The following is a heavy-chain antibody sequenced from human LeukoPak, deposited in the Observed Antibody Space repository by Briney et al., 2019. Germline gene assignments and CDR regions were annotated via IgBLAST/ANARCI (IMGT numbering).Heavy chain of an antibody. V-gene: IGHV4-59*08. CDR3: ARHGALGYCSSTSCPNWSDP. Sequence: SETLPLTCTVSGGSISSYYWSWIRQPPGKGLEWIGYVYYSGSTNYNPSLKSRVTISVDTSKNQFSLKLSSVTAADTAVYYCARHGALGYCSSTSCPNWSDPWGQGTLVTVSS. CDR1: GGSISSYY. CDR2: VYYSGST. J-gene: IGHJ5*02. D-gene: IGHD2-2*01.